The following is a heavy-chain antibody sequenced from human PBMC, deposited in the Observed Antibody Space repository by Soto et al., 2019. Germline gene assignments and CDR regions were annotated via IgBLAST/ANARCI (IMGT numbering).Heavy chain of an antibody. Sequence: ASVKVSCKASGYTFTGYYMHWVRQAPGQGLEWMGWINPNSGGTNYAQKFQGWVTMTRDTSISTAYMELSRLRSDDTAVYYCARGGIIAVAGRDYYYGMGVWGQGTTVTVS. D-gene: IGHD6-19*01. V-gene: IGHV1-2*04. CDR2: INPNSGGT. CDR1: GYTFTGYY. J-gene: IGHJ6*02. CDR3: ARGGIIAVAGRDYYYGMGV.